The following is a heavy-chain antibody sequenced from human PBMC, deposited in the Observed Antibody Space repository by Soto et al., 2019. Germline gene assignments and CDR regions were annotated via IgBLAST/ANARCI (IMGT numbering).Heavy chain of an antibody. CDR1: GYTFTSYG. Sequence: QVQLVQSGAEVKKPGALVKVSCKASGYTFTSYGISWVRQAPGQGLEWMGWISAYNGNTNYAQKLQGRVTMTTDTATSTAYMELRSLRSDDTAVYYCASVTVAAAPLRGAFDLWGQGTMVTVSS. CDR2: ISAYNGNT. J-gene: IGHJ3*01. CDR3: ASVTVAAAPLRGAFDL. V-gene: IGHV1-18*04. D-gene: IGHD6-13*01.